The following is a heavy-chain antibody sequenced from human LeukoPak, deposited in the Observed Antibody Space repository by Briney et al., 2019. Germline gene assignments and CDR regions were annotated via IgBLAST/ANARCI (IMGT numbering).Heavy chain of an antibody. CDR2: ISAYNGNT. CDR3: ARALFSYDSSAYNAFDI. CDR1: GYTSTSYA. Sequence: ASVKVSCKASGYTSTSYAITWVRQAPGQGLEWMGWISAYNGNTNYAQKLQGRVTMTRDTSISTAYMELSRLRSDDTAVYYCARALFSYDSSAYNAFDIWGQGTMVTVSS. V-gene: IGHV1-18*01. D-gene: IGHD3-22*01. J-gene: IGHJ3*02.